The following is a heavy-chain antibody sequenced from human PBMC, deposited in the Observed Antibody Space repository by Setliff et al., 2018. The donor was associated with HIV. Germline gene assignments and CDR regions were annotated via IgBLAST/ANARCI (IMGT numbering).Heavy chain of an antibody. CDR1: GWSFSGYY. V-gene: IGHV4-34*01. CDR3: ARGNFGVVPGPVYDYYYMDV. Sequence: SETLSLPCAVYGWSFSGYYWHWIRQPPGKGLEWIGEINHSGSTNYNPSLKSRVTISVDTSKNQFSLKLSSGTAADTAVYYCARGNFGVVPGPVYDYYYMDVWGKGTTVTVSS. D-gene: IGHD3-3*01. J-gene: IGHJ6*03. CDR2: INHSGST.